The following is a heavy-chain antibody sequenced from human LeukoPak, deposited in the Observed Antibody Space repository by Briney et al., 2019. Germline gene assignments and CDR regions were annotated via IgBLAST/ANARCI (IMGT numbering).Heavy chain of an antibody. V-gene: IGHV3-30-3*01. CDR1: GFTFSSYA. CDR2: ISYDGSNK. J-gene: IGHJ4*02. CDR3: ARHFGT. D-gene: IGHD3/OR15-3a*01. Sequence: GRPLRLSCAASGFTFSSYAMHWVRQAPGKGLEWVAVISYDGSNKYYADSVKGRFTISRDNSKNTLYLQMNSLRAEDTAVYYCARHFGTWGQGTLVTVSS.